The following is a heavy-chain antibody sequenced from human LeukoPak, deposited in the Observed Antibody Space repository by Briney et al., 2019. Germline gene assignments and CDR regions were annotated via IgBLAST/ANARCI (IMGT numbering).Heavy chain of an antibody. V-gene: IGHV3-23*01. J-gene: IGHJ6*02. D-gene: IGHD3-10*01. CDR2: ISGSGGST. Sequence: GGTLRLSCAASGFTFSTYAMSWVRLAPGKGLEWVSGISGSGGSTYYADSVKGRFTSSRDNSNNTLYVQMNSLRVEDTAVYYCAKSGGLSGSGRLAMDVWGQGTTVTVSS. CDR3: AKSGGLSGSGRLAMDV. CDR1: GFTFSTYA.